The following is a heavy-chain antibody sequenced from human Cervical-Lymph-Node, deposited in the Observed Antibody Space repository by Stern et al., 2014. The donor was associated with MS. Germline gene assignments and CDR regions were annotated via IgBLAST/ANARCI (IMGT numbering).Heavy chain of an antibody. Sequence: SGPVLVKPTETLTLTCTVSGFSLSNARMGVSWIRQPPGKALEWLAHIFSHDEKAYHTSLKSRITISKDNSQRHVVLTMTNMDPVDAATYYCARTYGGNPMRAAWFDPWGQGTLVTVSS. V-gene: IGHV2-26*01. CDR1: GFSLSNARMG. CDR3: ARTYGGNPMRAAWFDP. J-gene: IGHJ5*02. D-gene: IGHD4-23*01. CDR2: IFSHDEK.